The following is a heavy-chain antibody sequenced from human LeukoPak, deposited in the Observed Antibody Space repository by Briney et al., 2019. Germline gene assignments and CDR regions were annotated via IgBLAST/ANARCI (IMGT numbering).Heavy chain of an antibody. V-gene: IGHV3-23*01. CDR1: GFTFSSFA. J-gene: IGHJ5*02. CDR2: ISGGGSNT. Sequence: GGSLRLSCAASGFTFSSFAMSWVRQAPGKGLEWVSVISGGGSNTFYTGSVKGRFTISRDNSNNTLYLQMNSLRAEDTAIYYCSKNSSIVMATPWFDPWGQGTLVTVSS. D-gene: IGHD3-16*01. CDR3: SKNSSIVMATPWFDP.